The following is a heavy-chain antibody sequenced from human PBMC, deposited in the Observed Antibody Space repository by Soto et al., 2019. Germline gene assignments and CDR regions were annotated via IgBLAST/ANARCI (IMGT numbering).Heavy chain of an antibody. J-gene: IGHJ4*02. CDR2: ISQSGNT. Sequence: PSETLSLTCSIYSGSLSGYYWSWIRQPPGKGLEWIGEISQSGNTNYSPSLKSRVSISIDTSKKQFSLNLASVSAADTAVYYCARAPKVSGSSQTRPDLWGQGHMVAVYS. CDR1: SGSLSGYY. D-gene: IGHD6-6*01. V-gene: IGHV4-34*01. CDR3: ARAPKVSGSSQTRPDL.